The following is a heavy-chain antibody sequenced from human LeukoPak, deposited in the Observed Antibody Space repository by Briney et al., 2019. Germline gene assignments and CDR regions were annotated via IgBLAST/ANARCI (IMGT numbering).Heavy chain of an antibody. Sequence: GGSLRLSCAASGFTFSSYWMSWVRQAPGKGLEWVANIKQDGSEKYYVDSVKGRFTISRDNAKNSLYLQMNSLRAEDTALYHCARGRQQLGDVDISYYYMDVWGKGTTVTVSS. CDR3: ARGRQQLGDVDISYYYMDV. V-gene: IGHV3-7*03. CDR1: GFTFSSYW. CDR2: IKQDGSEK. J-gene: IGHJ6*03. D-gene: IGHD6-13*01.